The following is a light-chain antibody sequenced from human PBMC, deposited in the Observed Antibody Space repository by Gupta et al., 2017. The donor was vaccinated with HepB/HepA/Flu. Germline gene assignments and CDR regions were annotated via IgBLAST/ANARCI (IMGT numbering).Light chain of an antibody. CDR3: QQLNSYPPA. CDR1: QGISSY. V-gene: IGKV1-9*01. CDR2: DAS. Sequence: DIQLTQSPSFLSASVGDRVTITCRASQGISSYLAWYQQKPWKAPKLLIYDASTLQSGFSSRFSGSGSGTEFTLTISSLQPEDFATYHCQQLNSYPPAFGPGTKVDIK. J-gene: IGKJ3*01.